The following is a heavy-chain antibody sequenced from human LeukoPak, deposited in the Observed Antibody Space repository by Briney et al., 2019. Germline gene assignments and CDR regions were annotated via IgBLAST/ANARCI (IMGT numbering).Heavy chain of an antibody. D-gene: IGHD3-9*01. CDR3: ARRGDILTEDYYYGMDV. J-gene: IGHJ6*02. V-gene: IGHV5-51*01. Sequence: GESLKTSCKGSGYSFTSYWIGWVRQMPGKGLEWMGIIYPGDSDTRYSPSFQGQVTISADKSISTAYLQWSSLKASDTAMYYCARRGDILTEDYYYGMDVWGQGTTVTVSS. CDR2: IYPGDSDT. CDR1: GYSFTSYW.